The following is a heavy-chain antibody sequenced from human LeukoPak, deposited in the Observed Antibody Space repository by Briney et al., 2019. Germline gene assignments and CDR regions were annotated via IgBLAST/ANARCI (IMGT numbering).Heavy chain of an antibody. D-gene: IGHD3-22*01. CDR3: ARGILITTDFDY. J-gene: IGHJ4*02. CDR2: ISAYNGNT. V-gene: IGHV1-18*01. Sequence: GASVTVSCTASGYTFTSYGISWVRPAPGQGLAWMGWISAYNGNTNYAQKLQGRVTMTTDTSTSTAYMELRSLRSDDTAVYYCARGILITTDFDYWGQGTLVTVSS. CDR1: GYTFTSYG.